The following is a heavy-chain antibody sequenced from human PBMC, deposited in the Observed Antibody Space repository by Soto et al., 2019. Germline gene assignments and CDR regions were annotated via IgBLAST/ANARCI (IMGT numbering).Heavy chain of an antibody. V-gene: IGHV1-69*06. CDR3: AREADAGKRSLRGYYFDY. CDR1: GGTFSSYA. CDR2: IIPIFGTA. D-gene: IGHD3-16*01. Sequence: QVQLVQSGAEVKKPGSSVKVSCKASGGTFSSYAISWVRQAPGQGLEWMGGIIPIFGTANYAQKFQGRVTITADKSTSTAYMELSSLRSEDTAVYYCAREADAGKRSLRGYYFDYWGQGTLVTVSS. J-gene: IGHJ4*02.